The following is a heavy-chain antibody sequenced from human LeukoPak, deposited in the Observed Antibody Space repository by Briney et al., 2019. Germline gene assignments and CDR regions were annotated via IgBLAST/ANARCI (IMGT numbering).Heavy chain of an antibody. CDR2: IRYDGSNK. Sequence: PGGSLRLSCAASGFTFSSYGMHWVRQAPGKGLEWVAFIRYDGSNKYYADSVKGRFTISRDNSKNTLYLQMNSLRAEDTAVYYCAKDKDDYGGSFDYWGQGTLVTVSS. CDR1: GFTFSSYG. V-gene: IGHV3-30*02. J-gene: IGHJ4*02. CDR3: AKDKDDYGGSFDY. D-gene: IGHD4-17*01.